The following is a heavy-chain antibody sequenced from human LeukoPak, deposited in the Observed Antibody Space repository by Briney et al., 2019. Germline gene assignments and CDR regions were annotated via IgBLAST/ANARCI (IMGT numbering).Heavy chain of an antibody. D-gene: IGHD4-11*01. CDR1: GFTFSHFG. Sequence: GGSLRLSCEASGFTFSHFGMHWVRQAPGKGLEWVAVIWSDATNQYYADSVKGRFTISRDNFKRTVSLEMNRLRAEDTAVYYRAKDAQRGFDYSNSLEHWGQGSLVIVSS. V-gene: IGHV3-33*06. J-gene: IGHJ5*02. CDR3: AKDAQRGFDYSNSLEH. CDR2: IWSDATNQ.